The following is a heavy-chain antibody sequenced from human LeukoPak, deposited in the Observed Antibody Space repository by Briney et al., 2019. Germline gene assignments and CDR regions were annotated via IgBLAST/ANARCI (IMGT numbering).Heavy chain of an antibody. CDR3: ASYLDTSGYPSGPLDY. CDR1: GFTFSECG. J-gene: IGHJ4*02. D-gene: IGHD3-22*01. CDR2: IRFDSLNT. Sequence: PGGSLRLSCAASGFTFSECGMHWVRQAPGKGLEWVSFIRFDSLNTYYSSSVKGRFTISRDNSKNTLYLQMNALRPDDTAVYYCASYLDTSGYPSGPLDYWGQGTLVTAS. V-gene: IGHV3-30*02.